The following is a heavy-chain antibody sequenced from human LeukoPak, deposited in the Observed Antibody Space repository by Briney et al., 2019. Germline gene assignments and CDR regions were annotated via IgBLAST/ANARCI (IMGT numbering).Heavy chain of an antibody. CDR3: ARVEKVVAADYYYYYMDV. CDR1: GGFISSSSYY. D-gene: IGHD2-15*01. Sequence: SETLSLTCTVSGGFISSSSYYWGWIRQPPGKGLEWIGSIYYSGSTYYNPSLKSRVTISVDTSKNQFSLKLSSVTAADTAVYYCARVEKVVAADYYYYYMDVWGKGTTVTISS. CDR2: IYYSGST. V-gene: IGHV4-39*07. J-gene: IGHJ6*03.